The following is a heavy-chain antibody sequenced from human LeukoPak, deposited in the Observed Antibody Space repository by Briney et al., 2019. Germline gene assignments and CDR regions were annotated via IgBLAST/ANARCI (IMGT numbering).Heavy chain of an antibody. CDR2: ISGSGGST. Sequence: GGSLRLSCAASGFTFSSYAMSWFRQAPGKGLEWVSAISGSGGSTYYADSVKGRFTISRDNSKNTLYLQMNSLRAEDTAVYYCAKGRYCSGGSCFLAMVHTNDYWGQGTLVTVSS. J-gene: IGHJ4*02. V-gene: IGHV3-23*01. CDR1: GFTFSSYA. D-gene: IGHD2-15*01. CDR3: AKGRYCSGGSCFLAMVHTNDY.